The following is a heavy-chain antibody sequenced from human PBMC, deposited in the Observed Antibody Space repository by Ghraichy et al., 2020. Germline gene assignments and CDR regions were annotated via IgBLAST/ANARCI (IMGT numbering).Heavy chain of an antibody. J-gene: IGHJ4*02. CDR1: GGTFSSYA. CDR3: ARDSSNFDGSGTEYSAKAWEPFDY. Sequence: VKVSCKASGGTFSSYAISWVRQAPGQGLEWMGGIIPIFGTANYAQKFQGRVTITADESTSTAYMELSSLRSEDTAVYYCARDSSNFDGSGTEYSAKAWEPFDYWGQGTLVTVSS. CDR2: IIPIFGTA. D-gene: IGHD3-10*01. V-gene: IGHV1-69*01.